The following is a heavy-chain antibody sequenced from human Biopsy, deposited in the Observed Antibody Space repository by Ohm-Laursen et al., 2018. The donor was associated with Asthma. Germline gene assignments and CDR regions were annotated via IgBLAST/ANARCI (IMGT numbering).Heavy chain of an antibody. CDR1: RGSIRTYDYQ. J-gene: IGHJ6*02. CDR2: GFHSGST. D-gene: IGHD4-17*01. Sequence: PSETLSLTCRLTRGSIRTYDYQWAWIRQPPGKGLEWIGSGFHSGSTFYSPSLARRVSISVDTSRGQFSLTLTSATVADTAVYFCARVAVYGDIYFAIDVWGPGTTVSVS. V-gene: IGHV4-30-4*01. CDR3: ARVAVYGDIYFAIDV.